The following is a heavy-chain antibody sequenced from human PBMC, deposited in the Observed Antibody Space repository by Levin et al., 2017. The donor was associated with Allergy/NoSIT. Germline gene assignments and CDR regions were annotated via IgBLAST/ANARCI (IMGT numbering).Heavy chain of an antibody. CDR1: GFTFSSYA. J-gene: IGHJ4*02. CDR3: ARLNTAAYYFDY. V-gene: IGHV3-30*04. D-gene: IGHD5-18*01. Sequence: SCAASGFTFSSYAMHWVRQAPGKGLEWVAVISYDGNDRYYADSVKGRFTISRDNSKNTLYLQMSSLRAEDTAVYYCARLNTAAYYFDYWGQGTLVTVSS. CDR2: ISYDGNDR.